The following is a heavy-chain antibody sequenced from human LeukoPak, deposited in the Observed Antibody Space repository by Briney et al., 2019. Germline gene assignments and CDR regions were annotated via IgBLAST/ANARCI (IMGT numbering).Heavy chain of an antibody. CDR3: ARNDYSNDWFDP. V-gene: IGHV4-38-2*02. CDR2: LYHGLKT. CDR1: GFPISSGYY. J-gene: IGHJ5*02. D-gene: IGHD4-11*01. Sequence: SETLSLTCTVSGFPISSGYYWGWIRQFPGQGLEWIVTLYHGLKTFYNPSLKSRVSISVDTSKNQFSLMLTSVTAADTAVYYCARNDYSNDWFDPWGQGTPVIVSS.